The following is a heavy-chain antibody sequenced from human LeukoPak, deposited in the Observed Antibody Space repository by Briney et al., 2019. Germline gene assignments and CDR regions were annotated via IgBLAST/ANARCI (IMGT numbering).Heavy chain of an antibody. CDR2: ISGSGGST. Sequence: AGGSLRLSCAASGSTFSNYAMSWLRQAPGKGLEWVSAISGSGGSTYYADSVKGRFTISRDNSKNTLYLQMNSLRAEDTAVYYCAKLGWLPDYWSQGTLVTVSS. CDR1: GSTFSNYA. J-gene: IGHJ4*02. D-gene: IGHD5-18*01. CDR3: AKLGWLPDY. V-gene: IGHV3-23*01.